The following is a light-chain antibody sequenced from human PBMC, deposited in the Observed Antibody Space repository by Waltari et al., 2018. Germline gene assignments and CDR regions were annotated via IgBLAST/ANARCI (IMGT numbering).Light chain of an antibody. V-gene: IGKV1-39*01. J-gene: IGKJ1*01. CDR1: QSISSY. Sequence: DIQMTQSPSSLSASVGDRVTITCRASQSISSYLNWYQQKPGKAPKLLIYAESSLQSGVPSRFSGSGSGTDFTLTISSLQPEDFATYYCQQSYSTWTFGQGTKVEIK. CDR2: AES. CDR3: QQSYSTWT.